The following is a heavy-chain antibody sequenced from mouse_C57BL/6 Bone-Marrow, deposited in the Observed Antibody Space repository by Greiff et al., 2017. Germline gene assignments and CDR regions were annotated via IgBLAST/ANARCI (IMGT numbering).Heavy chain of an antibody. Sequence: EVKLMESGGGLVKPGGSLKLSCAASGFTFSSYAMSWVRQTPEKRLEWVATISDGGSYTYYPDNVKGRFTISRDNAKNNLYLQMSHLKSEDTAMYYCARDLLRSHYWGQGTTLTVSS. D-gene: IGHD1-1*01. V-gene: IGHV5-4*01. CDR3: ARDLLRSHY. J-gene: IGHJ2*01. CDR1: GFTFSSYA. CDR2: ISDGGSYT.